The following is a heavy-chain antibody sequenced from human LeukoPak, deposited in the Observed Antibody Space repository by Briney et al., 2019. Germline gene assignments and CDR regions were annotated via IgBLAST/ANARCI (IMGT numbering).Heavy chain of an antibody. V-gene: IGHV3-21*01. J-gene: IGHJ6*03. CDR1: GFTFSSYS. CDR3: ARDGGASTRYYYFFMDV. Sequence: GGSLRLSCAASGFTFSSYSMNWVRQAPGKGLEWVSSITNSGSYIYCADSVKGRFTISRDNAKNSLYLQMNSLRVEDTAVYYCARDGGASTRYYYFFMDVWGKGTTVTVSS. CDR2: ITNSGSYI. D-gene: IGHD3-16*01.